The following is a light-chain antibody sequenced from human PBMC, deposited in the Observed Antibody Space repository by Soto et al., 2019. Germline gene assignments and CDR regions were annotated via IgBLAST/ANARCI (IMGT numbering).Light chain of an antibody. V-gene: IGKV3-15*01. CDR3: QQYGTSEII. CDR2: RAS. J-gene: IGKJ5*01. Sequence: RTKYPDTLYVSPGERVTLPCRARQSVSDKLAWYQQKPGQGPRLLVYRASTRTLGIPARFSGSESGTEFTLTISSLQSEDFAVFFCQQYGTSEIIFGQGTRLEIK. CDR1: QSVSDK.